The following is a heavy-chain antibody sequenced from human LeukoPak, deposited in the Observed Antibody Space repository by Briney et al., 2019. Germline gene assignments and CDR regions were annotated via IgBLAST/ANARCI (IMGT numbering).Heavy chain of an antibody. CDR3: AREFDGVYYDSSGYYLDY. CDR2: IIPIFGTA. J-gene: IGHJ4*02. Sequence: ASVKVSCKASGGTFSSYAISWVRQAPGQGLEWMGGIIPIFGTANYAQKFQGRVTITTDESTSTAYMELSSLRSEDTAVYYCAREFDGVYYDSSGYYLDYWGQRTLVTVSS. CDR1: GGTFSSYA. V-gene: IGHV1-69*05. D-gene: IGHD3-22*01.